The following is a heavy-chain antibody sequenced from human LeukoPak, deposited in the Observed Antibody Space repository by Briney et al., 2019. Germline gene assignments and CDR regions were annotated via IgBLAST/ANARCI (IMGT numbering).Heavy chain of an antibody. CDR3: ARATLGYCYGYGDY. J-gene: IGHJ4*02. D-gene: IGHD5-18*01. CDR2: ISSSSSTI. Sequence: SGGSLRVSCAASGFTFSSYSMNWVRQAPGKGLEWVSYISSSSSTIYYADSVKGRFTISRDNAKNSLYLQMNSLRAEDTAVYYCARATLGYCYGYGDYWGQGTLVTVSS. CDR1: GFTFSSYS. V-gene: IGHV3-48*04.